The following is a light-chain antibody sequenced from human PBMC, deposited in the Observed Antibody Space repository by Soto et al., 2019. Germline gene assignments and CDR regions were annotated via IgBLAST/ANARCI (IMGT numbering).Light chain of an antibody. CDR1: QSVSSY. Sequence: EIVLTQSPATLSLSPGERATLSCGASQSVSSYLAWYQQKPGQAPRLLIYDASNRATGIPARFSGSGSGTDFTLTISSLEPEDFAVYYCQHRSNWTPSITFGQGTRLEIK. V-gene: IGKV3-11*01. J-gene: IGKJ5*01. CDR2: DAS. CDR3: QHRSNWTPSIT.